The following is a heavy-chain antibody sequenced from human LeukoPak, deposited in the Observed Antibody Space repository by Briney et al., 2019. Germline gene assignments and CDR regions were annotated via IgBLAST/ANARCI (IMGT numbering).Heavy chain of an antibody. V-gene: IGHV4-30-2*01. CDR2: IYHSGST. CDR1: GGSISSGGYS. CDR3: ARGLYFYYSNCYYRHFLDF. J-gene: IGHJ4*02. Sequence: SETLSLTCAVSGGSISSGGYSWSWLRQPPGKGLEWIGYIYHSGSTYYNPSRKSRITISVYRSKNQFSLKLSSVAAADPAVDFCARGLYFYYSNCYYRHFLDFWGQGTLVTVSS. D-gene: IGHD3-22*01.